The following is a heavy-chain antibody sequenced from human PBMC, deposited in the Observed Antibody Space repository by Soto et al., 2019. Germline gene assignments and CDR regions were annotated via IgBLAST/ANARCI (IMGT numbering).Heavy chain of an antibody. J-gene: IGHJ4*02. CDR1: GDSVSSNSVA. V-gene: IGHV6-1*01. CDR3: ARATQQYGSLEY. Sequence: SQTLSLTCAISGDSVSSNSVAWNWIRQSPSRGLEWLGRTYYRSKWYNDYAISVKSRITINPDTSKNQFSLQLTSVTPEDTAVYYCARATQQYGSLEYWGQGTLVTVSS. D-gene: IGHD3-10*01. CDR2: TYYRSKWYN.